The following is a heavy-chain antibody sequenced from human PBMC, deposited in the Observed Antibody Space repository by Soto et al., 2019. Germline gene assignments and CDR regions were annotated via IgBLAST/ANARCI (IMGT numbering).Heavy chain of an antibody. CDR1: GYTCTSYD. V-gene: IGHV1-8*01. CDR2: MNTNNGNT. J-gene: IGHJ4*02. CDR3: ARTLCGHNVDH. D-gene: IGHD1-1*01. Sequence: QVQLVQSGAEVKKPGASVKVSCKASGYTCTSYDINWVRQAPGQGLEWMGWMNTNNGNTGYAQKFQGRVTMTRTTSISTAYMELSRLRSEGTGVYSCARTLCGHNVDHGGQGPLVTVSS.